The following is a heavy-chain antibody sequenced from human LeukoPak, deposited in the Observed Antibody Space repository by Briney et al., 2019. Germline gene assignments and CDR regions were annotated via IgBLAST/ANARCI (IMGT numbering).Heavy chain of an antibody. D-gene: IGHD1-26*01. CDR3: ARVWDWFDP. V-gene: IGHV4-59*08. J-gene: IGHJ5*02. Sequence: PSETLSLTCTVSGGSISSYYWSWIRQPPGKGLEWIGYIYYSGSTNYNPSLKSRVTIPVDTSKNQFPLKLSSVTAADTAVYYCARVWDWFDPWGQGTLVTVSS. CDR2: IYYSGST. CDR1: GGSISSYY.